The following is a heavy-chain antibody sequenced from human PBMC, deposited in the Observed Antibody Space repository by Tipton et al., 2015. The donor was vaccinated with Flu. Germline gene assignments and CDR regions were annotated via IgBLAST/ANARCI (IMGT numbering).Heavy chain of an antibody. CDR2: THYSWNP. CDR3: ARPTVTAGFDP. D-gene: IGHD4-17*01. V-gene: IGHV4-39*01. Sequence: QLVQSGAEVRKPGESLQISCRGSGFSFSNFCVVWVRQMAGRGLEWIGSTHYSWNPPYNPSLKSRVTISVDTSKNQFSLMLSSVTAADTAVYYCARPTVTAGFDPWGQGTLVTVSS. CDR1: GFSFSNFC. J-gene: IGHJ5*02.